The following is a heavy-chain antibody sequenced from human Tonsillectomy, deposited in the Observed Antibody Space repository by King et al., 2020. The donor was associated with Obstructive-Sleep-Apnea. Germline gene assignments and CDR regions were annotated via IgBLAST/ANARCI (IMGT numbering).Heavy chain of an antibody. D-gene: IGHD2-15*01. CDR2: SYYSGST. J-gene: IGHJ6*02. CDR3: ARVRAATSYYDMDV. Sequence: QLQESGPRLVKPSETLSLICSVSGGSINDYYWSWIRQPPGKGLEWIGYSYYSGSTDYNPSLKNRVTIPVDTPRNQFSLTLSSVNATDAAVYFCARVRAATSYYDMDVWGQGTTVTVSS. V-gene: IGHV4-59*01. CDR1: GGSINDYY.